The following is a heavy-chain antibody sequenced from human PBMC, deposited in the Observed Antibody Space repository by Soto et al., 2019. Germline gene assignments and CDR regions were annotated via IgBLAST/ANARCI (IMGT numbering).Heavy chain of an antibody. Sequence: QVQLQESGPGLLKPSETLSLTFAVSGGSISRYYWSWIRQPPGKGLEWIGYIYYSGNTNYNPSLKSRVTRSVDTSKNQFSLKLTSVTAADSALYYCARQGGHCSGGRCYGHYYYDLDVWGKGTTVTVSS. V-gene: IGHV4-59*08. J-gene: IGHJ6*03. CDR1: GGSISRYY. D-gene: IGHD2-15*01. CDR3: ARQGGHCSGGRCYGHYYYDLDV. CDR2: IYYSGNT.